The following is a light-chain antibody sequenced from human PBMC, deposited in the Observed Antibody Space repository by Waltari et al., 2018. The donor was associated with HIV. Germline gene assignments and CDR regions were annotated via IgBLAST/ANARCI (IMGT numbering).Light chain of an antibody. CDR2: AAS. J-gene: IGKJ4*01. Sequence: IQLTQSPSFLTASVGDRVNITCRASQGISSYLAWYQQKPGKAPKLLIFAASTLQSGVPSRFSGSGSGTEFTLTISSLQPEDFATYYCQQLNSYPLTFGGGTKVEIK. CDR1: QGISSY. CDR3: QQLNSYPLT. V-gene: IGKV1-9*01.